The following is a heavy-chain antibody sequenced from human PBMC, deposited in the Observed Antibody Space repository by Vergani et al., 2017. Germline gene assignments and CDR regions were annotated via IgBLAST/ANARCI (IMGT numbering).Heavy chain of an antibody. CDR1: GGSISSYY. V-gene: IGHV4-59*08. J-gene: IGHJ5*02. D-gene: IGHD3-9*01. CDR3: ARSYYDILTGFDP. Sequence: QLQLQESGPGLVKPSETLSLTCTVSGGSISSYYWSWIRQPPGKGLEWIGYIYYSGSTNYNPSLKSRVTISVDTSKNQFSLKLSSVTAADTAVYYCARSYYDILTGFDPWGQGTLVTVSS. CDR2: IYYSGST.